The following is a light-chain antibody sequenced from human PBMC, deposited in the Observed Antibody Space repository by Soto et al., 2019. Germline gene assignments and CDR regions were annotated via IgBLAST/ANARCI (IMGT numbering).Light chain of an antibody. CDR3: MHGLQSPPT. Sequence: DIEMTQSPLSLPVTPGEPASISCRSSQSLLHSNGYNYLDWYLQKPGQSTQLLIYWGSNWDSGVPERFSGSGSGTDFTLKINRVEAEDVGVYFCMHGLQSPPTFGQGTKVEIK. V-gene: IGKV2-28*01. CDR2: WGS. CDR1: QSLLHSNGYNY. J-gene: IGKJ1*01.